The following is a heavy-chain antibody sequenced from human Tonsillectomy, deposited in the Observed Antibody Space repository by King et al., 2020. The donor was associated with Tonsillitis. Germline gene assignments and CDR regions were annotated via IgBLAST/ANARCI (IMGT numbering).Heavy chain of an antibody. CDR1: GDSITSSLFY. J-gene: IGHJ4*02. CDR2: MYDGGSP. Sequence: LQLQESGPGLVKPSETLSLTCSVSGDSITSSLFYWAWIRQPPGKGLEWIGSMYDGGSPYYSPPLKSRVSISLDTSTNKFSLSLTSVTAADTAVYYCARHKSTYYDLLPHPDFDSWGQGTLVTVSS. CDR3: ARHKSTYYDLLPHPDFDS. D-gene: IGHD3-9*01. V-gene: IGHV4-39*01.